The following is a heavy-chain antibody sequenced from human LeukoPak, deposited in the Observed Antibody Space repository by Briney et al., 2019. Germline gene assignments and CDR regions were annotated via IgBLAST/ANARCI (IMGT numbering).Heavy chain of an antibody. CDR3: ARDVVVVPAAISHDAFDI. J-gene: IGHJ3*02. D-gene: IGHD2-2*01. V-gene: IGHV1-2*02. Sequence: GASVKVSCKASGYTFTGYYMHWVRQAPGQGLEWMGWINPNSGGTNYAQKFQGRVTMTRDTSISTAYVELSRLRSDDTAVYYCARDVVVVPAAISHDAFDIWGQGTMVTVSS. CDR2: INPNSGGT. CDR1: GYTFTGYY.